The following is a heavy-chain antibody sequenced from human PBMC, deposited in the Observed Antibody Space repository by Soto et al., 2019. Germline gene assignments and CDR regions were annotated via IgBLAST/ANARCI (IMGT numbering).Heavy chain of an antibody. CDR3: ARVGRGNWFDP. Sequence: SETLSLTCTVSGGSISSGGYYWSRIRQHPGKGLEWIGYIYYSGSTYYNPSLKSRVTISVDTSKNQFSLKLSSVTAADTAVYYCARVGRGNWFDPWGQGTLVTVSS. J-gene: IGHJ5*02. D-gene: IGHD3-10*01. CDR2: IYYSGST. V-gene: IGHV4-31*03. CDR1: GGSISSGGYY.